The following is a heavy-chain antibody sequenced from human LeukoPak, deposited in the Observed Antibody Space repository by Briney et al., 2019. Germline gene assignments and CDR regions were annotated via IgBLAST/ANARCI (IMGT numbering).Heavy chain of an antibody. J-gene: IGHJ3*02. CDR3: AREASYYYGSGYAFDI. CDR1: GFTFSGYE. D-gene: IGHD3-10*01. V-gene: IGHV3-48*03. Sequence: GGSLRLSCAASGFTFSGYEMNWVRQAPGKGLEWVSYISSSGSTIYYADSVKGRFTISRDNAKNSLYLQMNSLRAEDTAVYYCAREASYYYGSGYAFDIWGQGTMVTVSS. CDR2: ISSSGSTI.